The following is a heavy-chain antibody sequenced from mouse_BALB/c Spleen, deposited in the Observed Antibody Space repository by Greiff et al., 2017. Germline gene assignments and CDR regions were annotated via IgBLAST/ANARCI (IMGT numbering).Heavy chain of an antibody. CDR1: GFTFSSYA. CDR3: ARGSYRYDGRFAD. Sequence: EVQVVESGGGLVKPGGSLKLSCAASGFTFSSYAMSWVRQTPEKRLEWVASISSGGSTYYPDSVKGRFTISRDNARNILYLQMSSLRSEDTAMYYCARGSYRYDGRFADWGQGTLVPVSA. V-gene: IGHV5-6-5*01. D-gene: IGHD2-14*01. CDR2: ISSGGST. J-gene: IGHJ3*01.